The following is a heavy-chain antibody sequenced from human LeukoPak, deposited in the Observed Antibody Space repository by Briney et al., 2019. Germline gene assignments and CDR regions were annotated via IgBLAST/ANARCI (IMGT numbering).Heavy chain of an antibody. Sequence: SPTLSLTFAISGDSVSSNSAAWNWIRQSPSRGLEWLGRTCYRSKWYDDYAVSVRSRISIDPDTSKNLVSLQLSSVTPEDTAVYYCARDQYGDIDYWGQGTLVTVSS. CDR3: ARDQYGDIDY. J-gene: IGHJ4*02. CDR2: TCYRSKWYD. V-gene: IGHV6-1*01. D-gene: IGHD7-27*01. CDR1: GDSVSSNSAA.